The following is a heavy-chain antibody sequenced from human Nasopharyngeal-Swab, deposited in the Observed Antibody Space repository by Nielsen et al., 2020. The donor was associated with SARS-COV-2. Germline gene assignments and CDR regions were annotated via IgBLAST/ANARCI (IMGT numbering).Heavy chain of an antibody. J-gene: IGHJ4*02. Sequence: GGSLRLSCTASGFTFGDYAMSWFRQAPGKGLEWVGFIRSKAYGGTTEYAASVKGRLTISRDDSKSIAYLQMNSLKTEDTAVYYCTRAGYSSGWAFDYWGQGTLVTVSS. D-gene: IGHD6-19*01. CDR2: IRSKAYGGTT. V-gene: IGHV3-49*03. CDR1: GFTFGDYA. CDR3: TRAGYSSGWAFDY.